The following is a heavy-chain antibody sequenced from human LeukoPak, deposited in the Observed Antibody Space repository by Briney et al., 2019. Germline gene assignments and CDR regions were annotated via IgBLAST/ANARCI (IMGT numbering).Heavy chain of an antibody. D-gene: IGHD1-26*01. V-gene: IGHV3-23*01. J-gene: IGHJ6*02. CDR1: GFTFSSYA. CDR3: ARRVGATFYYYGMHV. CDR2: ISGSGGST. Sequence: GGSLRLSCAASGFTFSSYAMSWVRQAPGKGLEWVTAISGSGGSTYYADSVKGRFTISRDNSKNTLYLQMNSLRAEDTAVYYCARRVGATFYYYGMHVWGQGTTVTVSS.